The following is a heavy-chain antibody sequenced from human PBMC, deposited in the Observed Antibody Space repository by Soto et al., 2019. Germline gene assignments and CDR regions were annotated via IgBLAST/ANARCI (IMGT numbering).Heavy chain of an antibody. D-gene: IGHD1-7*01. CDR3: ARDRRTTHLNWFDP. V-gene: IGHV4-4*07. J-gene: IGHJ5*02. CDR1: GGSISSYY. CDR2: IYTSGST. Sequence: SETLSLTCTVSGGSISSYYWSWIRQPAGKGLEWIGRIYTSGSTNYNPSLKSRVTMSVDTSKNQFSLKLSSVTAADTAVYYCARDRRTTHLNWFDPWGQGTLVTVSS.